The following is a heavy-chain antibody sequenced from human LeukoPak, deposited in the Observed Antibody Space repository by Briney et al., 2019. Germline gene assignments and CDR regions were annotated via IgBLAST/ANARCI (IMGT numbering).Heavy chain of an antibody. Sequence: KPSQTLSLTCTVSGGSISSGSYYWSWIRQPAGKGLEWIRRIYTSGSTNYNPSLKSRVTISVDTSKNQFSLKLSSVTAADTAVYYCARGWSGYIPQGYFDLWGRGTLVTVSS. V-gene: IGHV4-61*02. J-gene: IGHJ2*01. CDR2: IYTSGST. CDR1: GGSISSGSYY. CDR3: ARGWSGYIPQGYFDL. D-gene: IGHD3-3*01.